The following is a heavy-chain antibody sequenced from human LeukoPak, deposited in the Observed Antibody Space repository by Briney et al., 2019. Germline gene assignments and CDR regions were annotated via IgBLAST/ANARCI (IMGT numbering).Heavy chain of an antibody. D-gene: IGHD2-21*01. Sequence: RGSLRLSCVTSGFDLSIYGMNWVRQAPGKGLEWLANIWADGSHKYYADSVKGRFTIARDNSRNTLYLQLDSLGAEDTALYYCAREGGEAGSSGYDCWGQGTLVTVSS. J-gene: IGHJ4*02. CDR3: AREGGEAGSSGYDC. CDR1: GFDLSIYG. CDR2: IWADGSHK. V-gene: IGHV3-33*01.